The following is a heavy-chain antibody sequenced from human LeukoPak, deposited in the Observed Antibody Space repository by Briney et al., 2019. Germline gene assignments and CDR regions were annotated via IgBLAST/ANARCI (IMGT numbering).Heavy chain of an antibody. Sequence: EPSETLSLTCTVSGGSMSPYHWGWIRQPPGKGLEWTGYIYYSGSTNYNPSLKSRVTISVDTSKNQFSLKLSSVTAADTAIYYCASSITIFGVATDAFDIWGQGAMVTVSP. CDR1: GGSMSPYH. CDR3: ASSITIFGVATDAFDI. CDR2: IYYSGST. V-gene: IGHV4-59*08. D-gene: IGHD3-3*01. J-gene: IGHJ3*02.